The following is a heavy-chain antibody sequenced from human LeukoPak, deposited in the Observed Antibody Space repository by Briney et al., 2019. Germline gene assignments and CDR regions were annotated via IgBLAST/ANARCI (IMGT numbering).Heavy chain of an antibody. CDR1: GGSISTGDYY. Sequence: PSETLSLTCTVAGGSISTGDYYWSWIRQPPGKGLEGIGYIYYSGTTYYNPSLKGRISFSMQTSKNQFSLNLRSVTAADTAVYYCARDPVYGSGTFWGQGTLVTVSS. CDR3: ARDPVYGSGTF. D-gene: IGHD3-10*01. CDR2: IYYSGTT. J-gene: IGHJ4*02. V-gene: IGHV4-30-4*01.